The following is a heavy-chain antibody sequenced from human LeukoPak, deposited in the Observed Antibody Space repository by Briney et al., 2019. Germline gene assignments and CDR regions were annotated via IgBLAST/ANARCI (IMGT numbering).Heavy chain of an antibody. D-gene: IGHD3-22*01. CDR2: IYPGDSDT. V-gene: IGHV5-51*01. CDR1: GYSFTSYW. CDR3: ARTRYYDSSGYYYLDAFDI. Sequence: PGESLKISCKGSGYSFTSYWIGWVRQMPGKGLEWMGIIYPGDSDTRYSPPFQGQVTISADKSISTAYLQWSSLKASDTAMYYCARTRYYDSSGYYYLDAFDIWGQGTMVTVSS. J-gene: IGHJ3*02.